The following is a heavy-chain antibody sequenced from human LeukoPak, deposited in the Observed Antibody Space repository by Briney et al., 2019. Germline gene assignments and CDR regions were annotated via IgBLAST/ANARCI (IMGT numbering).Heavy chain of an antibody. J-gene: IGHJ6*02. D-gene: IGHD3-10*01. CDR3: ATLRLMARGVKYDSHGMDV. Sequence: GGSLRLSCAASGLTFSSYAMHWVRQVPGKGLEWVAVISYDGSNIYYVDSVKGRFTTSRDTSKNTLYLQMNSLRAEDTAVYYCATLRLMARGVKYDSHGMDVWGQGTTVTVSS. CDR2: ISYDGSNI. CDR1: GLTFSSYA. V-gene: IGHV3-30*03.